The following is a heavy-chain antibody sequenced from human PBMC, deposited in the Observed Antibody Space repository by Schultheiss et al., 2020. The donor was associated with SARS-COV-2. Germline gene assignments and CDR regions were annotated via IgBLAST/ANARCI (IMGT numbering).Heavy chain of an antibody. Sequence: ASVKVSCKASGYTFTSYAMNWVRQAPGQGLEWMGWISAYNGNTNYAQKLQGRVTMTRDTSTSTVYMELSSLRPEDTAVYYCARDPDGYLVYHHGMDVWGQGTTVTVSS. CDR1: GYTFTSYA. CDR2: ISAYNGNT. V-gene: IGHV1-18*01. J-gene: IGHJ6*02. CDR3: ARDPDGYLVYHHGMDV. D-gene: IGHD5-24*01.